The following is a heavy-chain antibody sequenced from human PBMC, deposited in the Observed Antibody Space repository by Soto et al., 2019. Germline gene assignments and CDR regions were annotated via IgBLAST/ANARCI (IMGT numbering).Heavy chain of an antibody. CDR2: IKQDRSEK. Sequence: GGSLRLSCAASGFTFSSYWMSWVRQAPGKWLEWVANIKQDRSEKYYVDSVKGRFTISRDNAKNSLYLQMNSLRAEDTAVYYCARVVSISWYYYFYGMVVCGPGTTVTVS. D-gene: IGHD6-13*01. CDR3: ARVVSISWYYYFYGMVV. V-gene: IGHV3-7*01. J-gene: IGHJ6*02. CDR1: GFTFSSYW.